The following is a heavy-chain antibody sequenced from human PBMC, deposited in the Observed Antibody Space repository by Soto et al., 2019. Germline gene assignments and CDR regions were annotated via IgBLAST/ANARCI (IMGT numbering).Heavy chain of an antibody. CDR2: IYHSGST. D-gene: IGHD5-12*01. J-gene: IGHJ4*02. CDR1: GGSISSSNW. V-gene: IGHV4-4*02. CDR3: ARGDSGYDPLDY. Sequence: QVQLQESGPGLVKPSGTLSLTCAVSGGSISSSNWWSWVRQPPGKGLEWIGEIYHSGSTNYNPSLKSRVXXXVXXPKTQFSLKLSSVTAADTAVYYCARGDSGYDPLDYWGQGTLVTVSS.